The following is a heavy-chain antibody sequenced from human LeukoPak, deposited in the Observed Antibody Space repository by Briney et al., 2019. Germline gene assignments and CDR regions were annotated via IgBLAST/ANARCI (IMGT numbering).Heavy chain of an antibody. Sequence: PGESLKISCKGSGYSFTSYWIGRVRQMPGKGLEWMGIIYPGDSDTRYSPSFQGQVTISADKSISTAHLQWSSLKASDTAMYYCARSLAVAGLAFDYWGQGTLVTVSS. CDR1: GYSFTSYW. J-gene: IGHJ4*02. V-gene: IGHV5-51*01. CDR3: ARSLAVAGLAFDY. CDR2: IYPGDSDT. D-gene: IGHD6-19*01.